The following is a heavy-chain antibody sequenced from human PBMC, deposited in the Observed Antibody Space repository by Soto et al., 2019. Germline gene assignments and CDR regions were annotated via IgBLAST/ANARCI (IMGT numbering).Heavy chain of an antibody. Sequence: SETLSLTCTVSGGSISSYYWSWIRQPPGKGLEWIGYIYYSGSTYYNPSLKSRVTISVDTSKNQFSLKLSSVTAADTAVYYCASCSVLLWFGEPFPNFDYWGQGALVTVSS. D-gene: IGHD3-10*01. CDR2: IYYSGST. J-gene: IGHJ4*02. CDR3: ASCSVLLWFGEPFPNFDY. V-gene: IGHV4-30-4*01. CDR1: GGSISSYY.